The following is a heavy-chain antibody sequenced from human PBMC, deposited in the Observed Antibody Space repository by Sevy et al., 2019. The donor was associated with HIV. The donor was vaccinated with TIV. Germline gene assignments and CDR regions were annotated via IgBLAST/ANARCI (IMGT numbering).Heavy chain of an antibody. V-gene: IGHV4-30-2*01. CDR1: GGSISSGGYS. Sequence: SETLSLTCAVSGGSISSGGYSWSWIRQPPGKGLEWIGYIYHSGSTDYNPSLKSRVTISVDRSKNQFSLKLSSVTAADTAVYYCARVHNYYDSSGYSGWFDPWGQGTLVTVSS. J-gene: IGHJ5*02. CDR3: ARVHNYYDSSGYSGWFDP. D-gene: IGHD3-22*01. CDR2: IYHSGST.